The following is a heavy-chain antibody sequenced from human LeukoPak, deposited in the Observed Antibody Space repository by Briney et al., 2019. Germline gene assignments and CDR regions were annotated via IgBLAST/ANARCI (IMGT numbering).Heavy chain of an antibody. CDR1: GYTFTSYY. CDR3: ARGTLSSGYEDFRIFRAVAVSPFDY. CDR2: INAGNGNT. D-gene: IGHD3-22*01. Sequence: GASVTVSCKASGYTFTSYYMHWVRQAPGQRLEWMGWINAGNGNTKYSQEFQGRVTITRDTSASTAYMELSSLRSEDMAVYYCARGTLSSGYEDFRIFRAVAVSPFDYWGQGTLVTVSS. V-gene: IGHV1-3*03. J-gene: IGHJ4*02.